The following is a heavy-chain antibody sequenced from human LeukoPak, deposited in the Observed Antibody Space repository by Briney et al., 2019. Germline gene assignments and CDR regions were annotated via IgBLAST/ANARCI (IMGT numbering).Heavy chain of an antibody. Sequence: SETLSLTCAVSGGSISSNNYYWGWIRQPPGKGLEWIGSIYYSGSTYYNPSLKSRVTISVDTSKNQFSLKLSSVTAADTAVYHCRGYSNGFRLDDWGQGTLVTVSS. D-gene: IGHD5-18*01. CDR1: GGSISSNNYY. CDR3: RGYSNGFRLDD. V-gene: IGHV4-39*01. J-gene: IGHJ4*02. CDR2: IYYSGST.